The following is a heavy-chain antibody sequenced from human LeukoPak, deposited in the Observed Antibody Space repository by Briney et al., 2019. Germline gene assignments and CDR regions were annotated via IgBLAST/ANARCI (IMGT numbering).Heavy chain of an antibody. CDR1: GGSISTTY. V-gene: IGHV4-59*08. CDR3: ARGDCSSTICYSPMDV. CDR2: LYNSGTT. J-gene: IGHJ6*03. Sequence: SETLSLTCTASGGSISTTYWTWIRQPPGKGLEWIGHLYNSGTTNYNPSLKSRVTMSVDTSNNQFSLKLTSVTAADTAVYYCARGDCSSTICYSPMDVWGKGTTVTVSS. D-gene: IGHD2-2*01.